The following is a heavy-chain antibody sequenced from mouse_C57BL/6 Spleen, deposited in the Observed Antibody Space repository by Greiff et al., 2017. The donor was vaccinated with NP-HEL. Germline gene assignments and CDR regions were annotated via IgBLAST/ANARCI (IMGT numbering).Heavy chain of an antibody. CDR1: GYSITSGYY. Sequence: EVKLMESGPGLVKPSQSLSLTCSVTGYSITSGYYWNWIRQFPGNKLEWMGYISYDGSNNYNPSLKNRISITRDTSKNQFFLKLNSVTTEDTATYYCARDHGGGSNYLAWFAYWGQGTLVTVSA. D-gene: IGHD2-5*01. CDR3: ARDHGGGSNYLAWFAY. V-gene: IGHV3-6*01. J-gene: IGHJ3*01. CDR2: ISYDGSN.